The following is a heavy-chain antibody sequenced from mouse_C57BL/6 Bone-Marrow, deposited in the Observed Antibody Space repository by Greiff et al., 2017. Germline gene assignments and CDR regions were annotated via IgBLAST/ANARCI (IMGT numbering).Heavy chain of an antibody. D-gene: IGHD1-1*01. CDR1: GYTFTSYG. J-gene: IGHJ2*01. CDR3: ARCDYYGSLYFDY. Sequence: VQLKQSGAELVRPGSSVKMSCKTSGYTFTSYGINWVKQRPGQGLEWIGYISIGNGYTEYNEKFKGKATLTSDTSSSTAYMQLSSLTSEDSAIYFCARCDYYGSLYFDYWGQGTTLTVSS. CDR2: ISIGNGYT. V-gene: IGHV1-58*01.